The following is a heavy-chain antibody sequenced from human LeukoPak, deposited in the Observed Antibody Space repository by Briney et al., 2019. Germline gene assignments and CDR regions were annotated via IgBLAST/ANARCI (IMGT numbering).Heavy chain of an antibody. CDR2: ISSSSSYI. Sequence: GGSLRLSCAASGFTFSSYSMNWVRQAPGKGLEWVPYISSSSSYIYYADSVKGRFTISRDNAKNSLYLQMNSLRAEDTAVYYCARGRGGFDYWGQGTLVTVSS. J-gene: IGHJ4*02. CDR3: ARGRGGFDY. D-gene: IGHD3-16*01. CDR1: GFTFSSYS. V-gene: IGHV3-21*05.